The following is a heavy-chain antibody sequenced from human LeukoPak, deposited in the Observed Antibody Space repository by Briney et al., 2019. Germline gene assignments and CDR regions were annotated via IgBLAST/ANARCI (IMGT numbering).Heavy chain of an antibody. J-gene: IGHJ3*02. CDR1: GFTVSSYS. D-gene: IGHD3-16*02. CDR3: ARSNYDYVWGSYRLRAFDI. V-gene: IGHV3-21*01. CDR2: ISNSSSYI. Sequence: AGTLRLSCAASGFTVSSYSMNWVRQAPGKGLEWVSSISNSSSYIYYADSVKGRFTISRDNAKNSLYLQMNSLRAEDTAVYYCARSNYDYVWGSYRLRAFDIWGQGTMVTVSS.